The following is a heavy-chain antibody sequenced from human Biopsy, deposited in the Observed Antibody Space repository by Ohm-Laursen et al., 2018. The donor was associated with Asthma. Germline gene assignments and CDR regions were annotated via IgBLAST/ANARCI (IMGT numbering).Heavy chain of an antibody. J-gene: IGHJ4*02. CDR1: GGSITGSSYY. D-gene: IGHD3-22*01. V-gene: IGHV4-39*01. Sequence: PSQTLSLTCTVSGGSITGSSYYWGWIRQPPGKGMEWIGSMYHSGSPYYHPSLKRRATISVDTSKNQLSLKMSSVTAADTAVYFCVRHQYSSSWSTFDYWGQGALVTVSS. CDR2: MYHSGSP. CDR3: VRHQYSSSWSTFDY.